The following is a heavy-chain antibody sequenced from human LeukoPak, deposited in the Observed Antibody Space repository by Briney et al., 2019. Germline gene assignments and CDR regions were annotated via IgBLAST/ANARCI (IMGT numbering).Heavy chain of an antibody. V-gene: IGHV3-15*01. CDR3: TQGAAPAYFDY. D-gene: IGHD6-13*01. Sequence: GGSLRLSCAASGFTFSNAWMSWDRQAPGKGLEWVGRIKTNSDGGTAGYAVPVKGRFTISRDDSKNTLYLQMNSLKTEDTAVYYCTQGAAPAYFDYWGQGTLVTVS. CDR1: GFTFSNAW. CDR2: IKTNSDGGTA. J-gene: IGHJ4*02.